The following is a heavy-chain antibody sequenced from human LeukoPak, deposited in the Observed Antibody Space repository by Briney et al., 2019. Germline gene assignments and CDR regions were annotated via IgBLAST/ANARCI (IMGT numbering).Heavy chain of an antibody. J-gene: IGHJ4*02. V-gene: IGHV3-23*01. CDR2: ISGSGGST. CDR3: AKSGVLRLGEYYFDY. Sequence: GGSLRLSCAASGFTFSSYGMSWVRQAPGKGLEWVSAISGSGGSTYYADSVKGRSTISRDNSKNTLYLQMNSLRAEDTAVYYCAKSGVLRLGEYYFDYWGQGTLVTVSS. CDR1: GFTFSSYG. D-gene: IGHD3-16*01.